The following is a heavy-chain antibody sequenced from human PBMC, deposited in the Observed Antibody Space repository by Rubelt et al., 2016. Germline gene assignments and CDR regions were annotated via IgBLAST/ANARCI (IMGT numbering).Heavy chain of an antibody. D-gene: IGHD3-3*01. J-gene: IGHJ4*02. V-gene: IGHV4-31*03. Sequence: CTVSGGSISSSSYYWGWIRQHPGKGLEWIGYIYYSGSTYYNPSLKSRVTIAVDTSKNQFSLKLSSVTAADTAVYYCARVRYYDFWSGYLDYWGQGTLVTVSS. CDR1: GGSISSSSYY. CDR3: ARVRYYDFWSGYLDY. CDR2: IYYSGST.